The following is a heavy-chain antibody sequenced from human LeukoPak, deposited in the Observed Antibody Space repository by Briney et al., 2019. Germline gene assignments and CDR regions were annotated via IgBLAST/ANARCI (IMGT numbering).Heavy chain of an antibody. CDR3: ARDIPGGASFLDQ. Sequence: GGSLRLSCAASGFTFNNYWMIWVRQAPGKGLEWVAHIHESGSYQNYVDSVRGRFTVTRDNTKRVLYLQMDSLRAEDTAVYYCARDIPGGASFLDQWGQGTLVTVSS. V-gene: IGHV3-7*01. CDR2: IHESGSYQ. J-gene: IGHJ5*02. D-gene: IGHD5-18*01. CDR1: GFTFNNYW.